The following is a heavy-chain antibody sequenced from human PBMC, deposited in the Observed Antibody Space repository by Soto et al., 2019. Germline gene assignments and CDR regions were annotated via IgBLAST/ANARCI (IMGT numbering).Heavy chain of an antibody. J-gene: IGHJ4*02. V-gene: IGHV3-9*01. D-gene: IGHD3-22*01. Sequence: LRLSCAASGFTFDEYGMHWVRQAPGKGLEWVSGISWNSDSIGYADSVKGRFTISRDNAKNSLYLQMNSLRAEDTAFYYCAKSHTYYFDSSGYYLRHWGQGTTVTV. CDR1: GFTFDEYG. CDR3: AKSHTYYFDSSGYYLRH. CDR2: ISWNSDSI.